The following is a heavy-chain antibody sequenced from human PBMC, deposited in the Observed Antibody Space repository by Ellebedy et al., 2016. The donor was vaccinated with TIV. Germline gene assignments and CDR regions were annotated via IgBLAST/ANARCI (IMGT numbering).Heavy chain of an antibody. CDR1: GFSFSDYW. CDR3: ARVGRSPHNWSFDY. Sequence: PGGSLRLSCATSGFSFSDYWLAWVRQAPGKGLEWVANIREDGGDKYYLDSVKGRFTISRDDAETTTFLQMHSLGAEDTALYFCARVGRSPHNWSFDYWGQGTLVTVSS. D-gene: IGHD5-24*01. J-gene: IGHJ4*02. V-gene: IGHV3-7*01. CDR2: IREDGGDK.